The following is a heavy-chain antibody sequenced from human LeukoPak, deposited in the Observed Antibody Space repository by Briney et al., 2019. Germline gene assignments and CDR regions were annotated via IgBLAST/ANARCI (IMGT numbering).Heavy chain of an antibody. CDR3: ARDLNLPDAFDI. CDR1: GFTFRNYG. CDR2: VWYDGTNK. V-gene: IGHV3-33*01. Sequence: GGSLRLSCASSGFTFRNYGMHWVRQAPGKGLEWVAVVWYDGTNKYYADSVKGRFTISRDNSKNTLYLQMNSLKVEDMAVYYCARDLNLPDAFDIWGQGTMVTVSS. J-gene: IGHJ3*02. D-gene: IGHD1-14*01.